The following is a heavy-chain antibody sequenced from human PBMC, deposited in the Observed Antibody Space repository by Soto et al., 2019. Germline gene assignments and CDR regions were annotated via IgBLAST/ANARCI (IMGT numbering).Heavy chain of an antibody. V-gene: IGHV4-39*02. D-gene: IGHD2-15*01. CDR2: IYYSGST. CDR1: GGSISSSSYY. Sequence: SLTCTVSGGSISSSSYYWGWMRQPPGKGLEWIGSIYYSGSTYYNPSLKSRVTISVDTSKNQFSLKLSSVTAADTAVYYCARDGGARDCSGGSCYVVGQHYYYYRMDVWGQGTTVTVSS. CDR3: ARDGGARDCSGGSCYVVGQHYYYYRMDV. J-gene: IGHJ6*02.